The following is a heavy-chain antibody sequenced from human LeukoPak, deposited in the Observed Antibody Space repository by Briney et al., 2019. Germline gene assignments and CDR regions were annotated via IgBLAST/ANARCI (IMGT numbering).Heavy chain of an antibody. CDR1: GGSISSGGYS. J-gene: IGHJ5*02. CDR3: ARCRSKNYYDSSGYSA. Sequence: PPQTLSLTCAVSGGSISSGGYSWSWIRQPPGKGLEWIGYIYHSGSTYYNPSLKSRVTISVDTSKNQFSLKLSSVTAADTAVYYCARCRSKNYYDSSGYSAWGQGTLVTVSS. CDR2: IYHSGST. V-gene: IGHV4-30-2*01. D-gene: IGHD3-22*01.